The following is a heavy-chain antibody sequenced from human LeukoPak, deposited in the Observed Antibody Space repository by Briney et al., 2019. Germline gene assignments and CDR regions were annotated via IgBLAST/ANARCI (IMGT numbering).Heavy chain of an antibody. V-gene: IGHV3-30*02. J-gene: IGHJ3*02. D-gene: IGHD3-16*02. CDR3: AKDSNYDYVWGSYRPKGDAFDI. CDR2: IRYDGSNK. Sequence: GGSLRLSCAASGFTLSSYGMHWVRQAPGKGLEWVAFIRYDGSNKYYADSVKGRFTISRDNSKNTLYLQMNSLRAEDTAVYYCAKDSNYDYVWGSYRPKGDAFDIWGQGTMVTVSS. CDR1: GFTLSSYG.